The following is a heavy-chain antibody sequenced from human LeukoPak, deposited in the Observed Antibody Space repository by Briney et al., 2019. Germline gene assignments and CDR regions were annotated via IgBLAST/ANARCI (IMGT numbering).Heavy chain of an antibody. CDR2: ISPDDSDT. J-gene: IGHJ4*02. Sequence: GESLKMSRKGSGYSFTSYWIGRVRQIPGKGLEWMGIISPDDSDTRYRPSFQRQVRIPPDKSISNAHLQWGSEQAENPALNHCASPRSGWNFDYWGQGSLVTVSS. V-gene: IGHV5-51*01. CDR3: ASPRSGWNFDY. CDR1: GYSFTSYW. D-gene: IGHD6-19*01.